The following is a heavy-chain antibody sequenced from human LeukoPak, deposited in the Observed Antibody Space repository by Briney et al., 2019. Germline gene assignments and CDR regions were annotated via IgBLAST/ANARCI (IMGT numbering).Heavy chain of an antibody. J-gene: IGHJ3*02. D-gene: IGHD3-22*01. Sequence: GGSLRLSCAASGFTFSSYAMSWVRQAPGKGLEWVSAISGSGGSTYYVDSVKGRFTISRDKSKNTLYLQMNSRRAEDTAVYYCAKAGRITMIVVVMYAFDIWGQGTMVTVSS. CDR2: ISGSGGST. V-gene: IGHV3-23*01. CDR1: GFTFSSYA. CDR3: AKAGRITMIVVVMYAFDI.